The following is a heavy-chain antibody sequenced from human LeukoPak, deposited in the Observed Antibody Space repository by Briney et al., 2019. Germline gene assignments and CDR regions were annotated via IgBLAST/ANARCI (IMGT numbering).Heavy chain of an antibody. CDR3: ARDRDCSRTSCFNAFDV. V-gene: IGHV3-30*04. CDR2: ISHDGNDQ. D-gene: IGHD2-2*01. J-gene: IGHJ3*01. Sequence: GRALRLSCAPSGFTFSTYEMHGVREAPGKGLEWVAVISHDGNDQYYGDSVKGRFTISRDNSENALYLQMNSLRLEDTAVYYCARDRDCSRTSCFNAFDVWGQGTMAIVSS. CDR1: GFTFSTYE.